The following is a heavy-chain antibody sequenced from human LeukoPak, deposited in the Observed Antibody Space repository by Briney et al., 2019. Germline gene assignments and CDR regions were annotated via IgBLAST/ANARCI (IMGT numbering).Heavy chain of an antibody. V-gene: IGHV4-59*01. CDR2: IYYTGST. D-gene: IGHD3-10*01. Sequence: SETLSLTCTVSGGSINGYYWSWIRQSPGKGLESLGYIYYTGSTNYNPSLKSRVTMSVDTSRNQFFLRLSSVTAADTAVYYCARGEVYYGSGSYPRFDYWGQGTLVTVSS. CDR3: ARGEVYYGSGSYPRFDY. J-gene: IGHJ4*02. CDR1: GGSINGYY.